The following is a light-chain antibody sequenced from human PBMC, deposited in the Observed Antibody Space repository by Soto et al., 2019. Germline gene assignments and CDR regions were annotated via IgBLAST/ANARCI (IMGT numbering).Light chain of an antibody. CDR3: QQTNSFPLT. CDR2: AAS. Sequence: DIQMTQSPSSVSASVGDGVTITCRASQGISTSLGWYQQKPGKAPKLLIYAASSLQSGVPSRLSGTGSGTDVTVTISSLQPEYFATYYCQQTNSFPLTLAGGTKVDIK. CDR1: QGISTS. V-gene: IGKV1D-12*01. J-gene: IGKJ4*01.